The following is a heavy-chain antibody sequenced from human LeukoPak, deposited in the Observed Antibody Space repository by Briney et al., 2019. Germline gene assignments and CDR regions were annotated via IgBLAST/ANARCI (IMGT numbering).Heavy chain of an antibody. V-gene: IGHV4-34*01. CDR1: GGSFSGYY. CDR3: ARGRKWYGGYAY. D-gene: IGHD4-17*01. J-gene: IGHJ4*02. CDR2: INHSGST. Sequence: SETLSLTCAVYGGSFSGYYWSWIRQPPGKGLEWIGEINHSGSTNYNPSLKSRVTISVDTSKNQFSLKLSSVTAADTAVYYCARGRKWYGGYAYWGQGTLVTVSS.